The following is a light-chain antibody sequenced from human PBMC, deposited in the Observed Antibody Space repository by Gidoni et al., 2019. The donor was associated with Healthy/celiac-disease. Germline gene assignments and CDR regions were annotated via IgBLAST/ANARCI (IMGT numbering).Light chain of an antibody. J-gene: IGKJ4*01. CDR3: QQYYSTPQT. CDR1: QSVVYSSNNQNY. V-gene: IGKV4-1*01. CDR2: WAS. Sequence: DIVMTQSPYSLAVSRGERATINCKSSQSVVYSSNNQNYLAWYQQKPGQPPKLLIYWASTRESGVPERFSGSGYGTDFTLTISSLQAEDVAVYYCQQYYSTPQTFXGXTKVEIK.